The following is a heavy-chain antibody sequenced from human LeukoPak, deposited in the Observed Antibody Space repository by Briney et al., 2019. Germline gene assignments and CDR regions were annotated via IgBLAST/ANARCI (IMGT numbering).Heavy chain of an antibody. CDR1: GGSISSYY. CDR3: ARSYCSSTSCYLYYFDY. J-gene: IGHJ4*02. CDR2: IYTSGST. D-gene: IGHD2-2*01. V-gene: IGHV4-4*07. Sequence: KPSETLSLTCTVSGGSISSYYWSWIRQPAGKGLEWIARIYTSGSTNYNPSLKSRVTMSVDTSKNQFSLKLSSVTAADTAVYYCARSYCSSTSCYLYYFDYWGQGTLVTVSS.